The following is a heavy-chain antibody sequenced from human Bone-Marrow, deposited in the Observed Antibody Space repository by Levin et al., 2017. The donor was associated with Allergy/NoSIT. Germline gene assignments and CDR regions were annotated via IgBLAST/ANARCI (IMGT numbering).Heavy chain of an antibody. Sequence: GESLKISCAASGFTFSSYGMHWVRQAPGKGLEWVAVILYDGSNKYYADSVKGRFTISRDNSKNTLYLQMNSLRAEDTAVYYCAKGAVTRVGDYALAGREGYYYYYYMDVWGKGTTVTVSS. J-gene: IGHJ6*03. CDR2: ILYDGSNK. V-gene: IGHV3-30*18. D-gene: IGHD4-17*01. CDR1: GFTFSSYG. CDR3: AKGAVTRVGDYALAGREGYYYYYYMDV.